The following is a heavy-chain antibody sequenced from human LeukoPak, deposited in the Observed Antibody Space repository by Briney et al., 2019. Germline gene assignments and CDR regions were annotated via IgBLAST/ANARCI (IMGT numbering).Heavy chain of an antibody. V-gene: IGHV3-7*01. CDR2: IDEHGFKT. CDR1: GFIFRSYW. J-gene: IGHJ4*02. D-gene: IGHD1-7*01. CDR3: ARDGITCTRDY. Sequence: GWSLRLSCAASGFIFRSYWMVWVRQAPGKGLEWVASIDEHGFKTYYAASVTGRFTISKDTAKNSLDLQMNSLRAEDTAVYYCARDGITCTRDYWGRGALVTVSS.